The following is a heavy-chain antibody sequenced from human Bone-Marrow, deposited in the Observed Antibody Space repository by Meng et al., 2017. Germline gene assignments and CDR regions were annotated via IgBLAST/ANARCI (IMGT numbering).Heavy chain of an antibody. Sequence: GSLRLSCAVSGGSISSGNWWSWIRQPPGKGLEWIGYIYYSGSTNYNPSLKSRVTISVDTSKNQFSLKLSSVTAADTAVYYCARGRQHHYGSGNWFDPWGQGTLVTVSS. CDR2: IYYSGST. CDR1: GGSISSGNW. J-gene: IGHJ5*02. CDR3: ARGRQHHYGSGNWFDP. V-gene: IGHV4-61*01. D-gene: IGHD3-10*01.